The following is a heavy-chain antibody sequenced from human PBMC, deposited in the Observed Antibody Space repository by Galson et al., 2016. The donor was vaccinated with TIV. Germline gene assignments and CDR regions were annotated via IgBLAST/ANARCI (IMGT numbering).Heavy chain of an antibody. Sequence: QSGAEVKEPGESLKIPCKGSGYRFSNYWIAWVRQMPGKGLEWMGVIYPVDSDTSYSPSFQGQVTISADKSISTAYLQWNSLKAADSAIYYCARERGSGYAYYFDFWGQGTLVTVSS. J-gene: IGHJ4*02. CDR1: GYRFSNYW. CDR2: IYPVDSDT. D-gene: IGHD6-25*01. V-gene: IGHV5-51*03. CDR3: ARERGSGYAYYFDF.